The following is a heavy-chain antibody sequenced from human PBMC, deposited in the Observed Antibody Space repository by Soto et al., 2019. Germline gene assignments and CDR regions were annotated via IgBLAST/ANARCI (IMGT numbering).Heavy chain of an antibody. Sequence: QITLKESGPTLVPPTQTLTLPCTFSGFSLSTSGMGVHWIRQPPGKALGWIELIFWEGDKRYRPSLKSRLTTHEDTPKNQGVLKMTNMDPVDTSTYYCARKASIGRIYWGQGTLVTVSS. D-gene: IGHD1-26*01. CDR2: IFWEGDK. V-gene: IGHV2-5*02. CDR1: GFSLSTSGMG. J-gene: IGHJ4*02. CDR3: ARKASIGRIY.